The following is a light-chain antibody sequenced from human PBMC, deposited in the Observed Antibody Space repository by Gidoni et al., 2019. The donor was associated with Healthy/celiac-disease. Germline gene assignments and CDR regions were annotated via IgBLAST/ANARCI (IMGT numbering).Light chain of an antibody. CDR3: QQRSNWPPAT. CDR2: DAS. Sequence: EIVFTPSPATLSFSPGERATLSCRASQSVSSYLAWYQQKPGQAPRLLIYDASNRATGIPARFSGSGYGTDFTLTISSLEHEDFAVYYCQQRSNWPPATFGQGTRLEIK. CDR1: QSVSSY. V-gene: IGKV3-11*01. J-gene: IGKJ5*01.